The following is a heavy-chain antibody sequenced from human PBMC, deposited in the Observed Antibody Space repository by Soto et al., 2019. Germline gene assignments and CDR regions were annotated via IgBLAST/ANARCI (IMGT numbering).Heavy chain of an antibody. V-gene: IGHV4-4*02. Sequence: ETLSLTCAVSGGSISSSNWWSWVRQPPGKGLEWIGEIYHSGSTNYNPSLKSRVTISVDKSKNQFSLKLSSVTAADTAVYYCARVADDYYDSSGYYEYYFDYWGQGTLVTVS. D-gene: IGHD3-22*01. CDR3: ARVADDYYDSSGYYEYYFDY. CDR2: IYHSGST. CDR1: GGSISSSNW. J-gene: IGHJ4*02.